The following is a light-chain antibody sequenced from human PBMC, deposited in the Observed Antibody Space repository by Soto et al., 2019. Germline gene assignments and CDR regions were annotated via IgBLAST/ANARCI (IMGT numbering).Light chain of an antibody. CDR1: QSVSSY. CDR3: QQRSNWPIT. V-gene: IGKV3-11*01. J-gene: IGKJ5*01. Sequence: EIVLTQSPATLSLSPGERATLSCRASQSVSSYLAWYQQKPAQAPRLLIYDASNRATGIPARFSGSGSGTDFTLTISSLEPEDFAVYYWQQRSNWPITFGQGTRLEIK. CDR2: DAS.